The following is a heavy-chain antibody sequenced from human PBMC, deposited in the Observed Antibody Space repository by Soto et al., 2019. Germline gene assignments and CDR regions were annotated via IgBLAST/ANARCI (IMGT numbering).Heavy chain of an antibody. CDR3: ARDASCSGGSCYSGNYYYYYGMDV. J-gene: IGHJ6*02. Sequence: EASVKVSCKASGYTFTSYGISWVRQAPGQGLEWMGWISAYNGNTNYAQKLQGRVTMTTDTSTSTAYMELRSLRSDDTAVYYCARDASCSGGSCYSGNYYYYYGMDVWGQGTTVTVSS. CDR1: GYTFTSYG. CDR2: ISAYNGNT. V-gene: IGHV1-18*04. D-gene: IGHD2-15*01.